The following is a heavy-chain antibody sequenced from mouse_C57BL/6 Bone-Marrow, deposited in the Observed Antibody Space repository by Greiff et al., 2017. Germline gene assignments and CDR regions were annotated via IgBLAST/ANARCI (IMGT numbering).Heavy chain of an antibody. D-gene: IGHD6-1*01. Sequence: EVKLVESGGGLVKPGGSLKLSCAASGFTFSSYAMSWVRQTPEKRLEWVATISDGGSYTYYPDNVKGRFTLSSDNAKNNMYLQMSHLKSEDTAVYYCARDLQRALPPFADWGQGTLVTVSA. CDR2: ISDGGSYT. CDR3: ARDLQRALPPFAD. J-gene: IGHJ3*01. CDR1: GFTFSSYA. V-gene: IGHV5-4*01.